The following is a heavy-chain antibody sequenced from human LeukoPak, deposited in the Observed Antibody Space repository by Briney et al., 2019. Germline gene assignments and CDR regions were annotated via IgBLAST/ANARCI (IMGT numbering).Heavy chain of an antibody. J-gene: IGHJ5*02. CDR3: ARGLAVGNWFDP. Sequence: SETLSLTCTVSGGSIRSSSYYWGWIRQPPGKGLEWIGYIYYSGSTNYNPSLKSRVTISVDTSKNQFPLKLSSVTAADTAVYYCARGLAVGNWFDPWGQGTLVTVSS. V-gene: IGHV4-61*05. CDR1: GGSIRSSSYY. D-gene: IGHD2-21*01. CDR2: IYYSGST.